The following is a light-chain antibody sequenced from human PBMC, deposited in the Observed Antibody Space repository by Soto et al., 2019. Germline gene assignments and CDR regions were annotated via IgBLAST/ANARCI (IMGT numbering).Light chain of an antibody. CDR1: QSVSSN. J-gene: IGKJ2*01. V-gene: IGKV3-15*01. CDR2: GAS. CDR3: QQYSDWPPMYT. Sequence: EIVMTQSPATLSVSPGERATLSCRASQSVSSNLAWYQQKPGQAPRLLIYGASTRATGIPARFSGSGSGTEFTLTISGLQSEDFAIYYGQQYSDWPPMYTFGQGTNLEIK.